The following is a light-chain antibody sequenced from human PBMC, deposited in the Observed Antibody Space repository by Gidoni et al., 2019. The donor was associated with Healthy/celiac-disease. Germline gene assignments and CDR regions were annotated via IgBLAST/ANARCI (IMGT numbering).Light chain of an antibody. CDR2: GAS. CDR1: QSVSSSY. J-gene: IGKJ1*01. CDR3: QQYGSSPVA. V-gene: IGKV3-20*01. Sequence: ESVWTQSPGTLSLSPGERATLSCRASQSVSSSYLAWYQQKPGQAPRLLIYGASSRATGIPDRFSGSGSVTDFTLTISRLEPEDFAVYYCQQYGSSPVAFXXXTKVEIK.